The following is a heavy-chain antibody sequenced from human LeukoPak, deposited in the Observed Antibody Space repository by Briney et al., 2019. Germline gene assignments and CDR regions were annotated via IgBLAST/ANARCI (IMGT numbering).Heavy chain of an antibody. CDR1: GYAFTGYY. V-gene: IGHV1-2*06. D-gene: IGHD3-10*01. CDR3: AREKYHGKSWDS. CDR2: INPNSGGT. J-gene: IGHJ4*02. Sequence: ASVKVSCKASGYAFTGYYIHWVRQAPGQGLEWMGRINPNSGGTNYAQNFQGRVTMTRDTSIRTAYMELTRLRSDHTAVYYCAREKYHGKSWDSWGQGTLVTVSS.